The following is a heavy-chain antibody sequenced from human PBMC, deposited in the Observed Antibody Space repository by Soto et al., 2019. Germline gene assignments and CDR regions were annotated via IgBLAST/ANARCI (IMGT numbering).Heavy chain of an antibody. Sequence: EVQLVESGGGLVQPGGSLRLSCAASGYTFSYFWMHWVRQVPGKGLMWVSRINGEGTITNYADSVKGRFTISRDNAKNTLFLQMNSLRAEDPAIYYFTKDTFGAEDYWGQGTLVGVSS. CDR3: TKDTFGAEDY. J-gene: IGHJ4*02. CDR2: INGEGTIT. D-gene: IGHD3-16*01. V-gene: IGHV3-74*01. CDR1: GYTFSYFW.